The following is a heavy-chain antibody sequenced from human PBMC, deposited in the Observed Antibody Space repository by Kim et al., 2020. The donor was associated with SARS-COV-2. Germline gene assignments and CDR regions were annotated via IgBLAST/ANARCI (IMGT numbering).Heavy chain of an antibody. CDR3: ERRRVLTGYSSHDSVD. V-gene: IGHV4-39*02. Sequence: SETLSLTCTVSGGSISSNNYYWVWIRQPPGKGLEWIGTIYYNGITYYSPSLKSRVTIFVDTSKNHFPLNLSTLNAADTAVYYCERRRVLTGYSSHDSVD. CDR1: GGSISSNNYY. CDR2: IYYNGIT. D-gene: IGHD3-9*01. J-gene: IGHJ3*02.